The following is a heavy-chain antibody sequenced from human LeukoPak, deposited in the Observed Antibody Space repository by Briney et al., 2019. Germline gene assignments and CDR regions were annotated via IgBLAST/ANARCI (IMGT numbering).Heavy chain of an antibody. Sequence: GDSLKISCKGSGYSFTSYWISWVRQMPGKGLEWMGRIDPSDSYTNYSPSFQGHVTISADKSISTAYLQWSSLKASDTAMYYCARLAVTSYYYYGMDVWGQGTTVTVSS. CDR3: ARLAVTSYYYYGMDV. J-gene: IGHJ6*02. D-gene: IGHD4-17*01. CDR1: GYSFTSYW. V-gene: IGHV5-10-1*01. CDR2: IDPSDSYT.